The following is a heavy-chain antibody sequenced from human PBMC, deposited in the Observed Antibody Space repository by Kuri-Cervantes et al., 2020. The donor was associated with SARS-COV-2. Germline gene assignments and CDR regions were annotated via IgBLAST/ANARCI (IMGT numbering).Heavy chain of an antibody. CDR3: PLIHRYAMDV. Sequence: GSLRLSCTVSGGSISSDYWSWIRQPPGKGLEWIGHMYYSGSTNYNPSLKSRVTISIDTSKNQFSLNLRSVTPADTAVYYCPLIHRYAMDVWGQGTTVTVSS. V-gene: IGHV4-59*01. CDR1: GGSISSDY. CDR2: MYYSGST. D-gene: IGHD2/OR15-2a*01. J-gene: IGHJ6*02.